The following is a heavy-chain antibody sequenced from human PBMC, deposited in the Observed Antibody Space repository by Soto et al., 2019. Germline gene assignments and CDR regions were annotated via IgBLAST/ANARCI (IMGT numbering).Heavy chain of an antibody. J-gene: IGHJ4*02. CDR1: GGSFSRYA. Sequence: QVQLVQSGAEVRKPGSSVKVSCKASGGSFSRYAITWVRQAPGQGLEWMGGIIPIFGTRNYAQKFQGRVTITADESTSTAYMGLSSLRSEDTAVDYCACRAACGIGYFDSWGRGTLVTVSS. CDR3: ACRAACGIGYFDS. D-gene: IGHD6-13*01. V-gene: IGHV1-69*01. CDR2: IIPIFGTR.